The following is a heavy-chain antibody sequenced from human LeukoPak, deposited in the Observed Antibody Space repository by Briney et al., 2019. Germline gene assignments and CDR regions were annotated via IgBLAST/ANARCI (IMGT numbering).Heavy chain of an antibody. CDR1: GFTFSSYA. J-gene: IGHJ4*02. V-gene: IGHV3-23*01. CDR3: ARDWTPLDF. Sequence: GGSLRLSCAASGFTFSSYAMSWVRQAPGKGLEWVSAITGSGGRTYFADSVKGRFTISRDNSKNTLYVQMYSLRAEDTAVYYCARDWTPLDFWGQGTLVTVSS. D-gene: IGHD3-3*01. CDR2: ITGSGGRT.